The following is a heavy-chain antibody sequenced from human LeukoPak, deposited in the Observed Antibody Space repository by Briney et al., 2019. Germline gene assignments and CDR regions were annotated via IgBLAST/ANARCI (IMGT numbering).Heavy chain of an antibody. CDR1: RITLSSYS. Sequence: GGSLRLSCVASRITLSSYSMNWVRQAPGKGLEWVSYISTSSTTIYYADSVKGRFTISRDNAKNSLYLQMNSLRDEDTAVYYCARRHGDYLGGFEYWGQGTLVTVSS. D-gene: IGHD4-17*01. CDR2: ISTSSTTI. V-gene: IGHV3-48*02. J-gene: IGHJ4*02. CDR3: ARRHGDYLGGFEY.